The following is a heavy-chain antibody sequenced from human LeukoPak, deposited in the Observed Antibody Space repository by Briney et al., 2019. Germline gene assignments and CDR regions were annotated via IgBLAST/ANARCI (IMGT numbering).Heavy chain of an antibody. Sequence: GGSLRLSCAASGFTFGTYAMSWVRQDPRKGLEWVSGMNGSGTSIYYADAVKGRFTISRDNSKNTLFLQMNSLRAEDTAVYYCVKASRYFGEFDYWGQGTMVTVSS. CDR3: VKASRYFGEFDY. CDR1: GFTFGTYA. CDR2: MNGSGTSI. D-gene: IGHD3-9*01. J-gene: IGHJ3*01. V-gene: IGHV3-23*01.